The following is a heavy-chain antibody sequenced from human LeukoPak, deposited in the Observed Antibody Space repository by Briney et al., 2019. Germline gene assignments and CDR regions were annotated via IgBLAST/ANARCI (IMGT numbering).Heavy chain of an antibody. CDR3: AKDKFGESFDY. D-gene: IGHD3-10*01. Sequence: GGSLRLSCAASGFTLSSFGMHWVRQAPAKGLEWVAVISYDGSNKNYADSVKGRFTISRDNSKNTLSLQMNSLRAEDTAVYYCAKDKFGESFDYWGQGTLVTVSS. CDR2: ISYDGSNK. CDR1: GFTLSSFG. J-gene: IGHJ4*02. V-gene: IGHV3-30*18.